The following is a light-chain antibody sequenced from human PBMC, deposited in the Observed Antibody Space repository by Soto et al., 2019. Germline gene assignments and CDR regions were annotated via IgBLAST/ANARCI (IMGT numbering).Light chain of an antibody. Sequence: EIVLTQSPATLSLSPGEGATLSCRASQSVSSYLVWYQQKPGQAPRLLIYDASNRATGTPARFSGSGSGTDFTLTISSLEPEDFAVYYCQQHSNWPLTFGGGTKVDIK. CDR3: QQHSNWPLT. CDR2: DAS. CDR1: QSVSSY. J-gene: IGKJ4*01. V-gene: IGKV3-11*01.